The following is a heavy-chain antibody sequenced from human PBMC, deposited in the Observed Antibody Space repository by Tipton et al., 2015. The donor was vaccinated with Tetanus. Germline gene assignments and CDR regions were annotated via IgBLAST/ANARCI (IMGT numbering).Heavy chain of an antibody. V-gene: IGHV4-59*01. Sequence: TLSLTCTVSGGSISSYYWSWIRQPPGKGLEWIGSVYSSGSTYYNPSLKGRVTISVDTSTTQFSLRLNFVTAADTAIYYCARDHRLSASYAGWFDPWGQGTLVTVSS. J-gene: IGHJ5*02. D-gene: IGHD1-26*01. CDR1: GGSISSYY. CDR3: ARDHRLSASYAGWFDP. CDR2: VYSSGST.